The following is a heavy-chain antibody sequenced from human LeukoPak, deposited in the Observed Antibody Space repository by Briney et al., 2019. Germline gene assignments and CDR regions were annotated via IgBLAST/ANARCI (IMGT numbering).Heavy chain of an antibody. CDR3: ARIGYCSGGNCVNWFDP. D-gene: IGHD2-15*01. V-gene: IGHV4-39*01. J-gene: IGHJ5*02. Sequence: SETLSLTCTVSGDSISSSDYYGGWIRQPRGKGLEWIGIINNSGTTHYNSSLKSRVTISVDTSENQFSLKVSSVTPADAAVFYCARIGYCSGGNCVNWFDPWGQGTLVTVSS. CDR1: GDSISSSDYY. CDR2: INNSGTT.